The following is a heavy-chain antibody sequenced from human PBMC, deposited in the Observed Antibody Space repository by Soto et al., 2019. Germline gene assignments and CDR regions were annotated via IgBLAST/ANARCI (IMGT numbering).Heavy chain of an antibody. J-gene: IGHJ6*02. D-gene: IGHD3-10*01. CDR2: TYYRSKWYN. V-gene: IGHV6-1*01. CDR3: ARDSRFGGSGSYFPYYYYGMDV. CDR1: GDSVSSNSAA. Sequence: SQTLSLTCAISGDSVSSNSAAWNWIRQSPSRGLEWLGRTYYRSKWYNDYAVSVKSRITINPDTSKNQFSLQLNSVTPEDTAVYYCARDSRFGGSGSYFPYYYYGMDVWGQGTTVTVSS.